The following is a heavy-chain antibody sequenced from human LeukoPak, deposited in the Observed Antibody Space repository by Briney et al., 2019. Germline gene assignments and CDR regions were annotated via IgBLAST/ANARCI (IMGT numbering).Heavy chain of an antibody. CDR1: GFTFSSYS. Sequence: GGSLRLSCAASGFTFSSYSMNWVRQAPGKGLEWVSSISSSSSYIYYADSVKGRFTISRDNAKNSLYLQMNSLGAEDTAVYYCARDIADERDYWGQGTLVTVSS. V-gene: IGHV3-21*01. D-gene: IGHD6-13*01. J-gene: IGHJ4*02. CDR2: ISSSSSYI. CDR3: ARDIADERDY.